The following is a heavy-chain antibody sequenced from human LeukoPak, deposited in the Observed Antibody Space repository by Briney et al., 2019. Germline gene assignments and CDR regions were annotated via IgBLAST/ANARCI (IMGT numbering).Heavy chain of an antibody. J-gene: IGHJ6*02. V-gene: IGHV3-74*01. D-gene: IGHD6-13*01. CDR3: ARAVAAAARAMDV. Sequence: GGSLRLSCAASGFTFSSYAMSWVRQAPGKGLVWVSRINSEGGSTDYADSVKGRFTISRDNAKNTLYLQMNSLRAEDTAVYYCARAVAAAARAMDVWGQGTTVTVSS. CDR1: GFTFSSYA. CDR2: INSEGGST.